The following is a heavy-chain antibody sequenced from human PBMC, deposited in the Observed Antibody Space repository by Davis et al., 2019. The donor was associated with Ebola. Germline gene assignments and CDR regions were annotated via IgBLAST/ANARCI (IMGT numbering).Heavy chain of an antibody. J-gene: IGHJ4*02. Sequence: GESLKISCAASGFTVSSNYMSWVRQAPGKGLEWVSVIYSGGSTYYADSVKGRFTISRDNSKNTLYLQMNSLRAEDTAVYYCICSQQPFDYWGQGTLVTVSS. V-gene: IGHV3-53*01. CDR1: GFTVSSNY. CDR2: IYSGGST. CDR3: ICSQQPFDY. D-gene: IGHD3-10*02.